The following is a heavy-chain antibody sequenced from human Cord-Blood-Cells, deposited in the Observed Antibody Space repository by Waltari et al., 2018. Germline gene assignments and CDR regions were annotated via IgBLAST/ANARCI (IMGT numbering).Heavy chain of an antibody. CDR3: ATDSSSSFYYFDY. CDR2: INHSGST. Sequence: QVQLQQWGAGLLKPSETLSLTCAVYGGSFSGYYWSWIRQPPGKGLEWIGEINHSGSTNYNPSLKSRVTISVDTSKNQFSLKLSSVTAADTAVYYCATDSSSSFYYFDYWGQGTLVTVSS. J-gene: IGHJ4*02. CDR1: GGSFSGYY. V-gene: IGHV4-34*01. D-gene: IGHD6-6*01.